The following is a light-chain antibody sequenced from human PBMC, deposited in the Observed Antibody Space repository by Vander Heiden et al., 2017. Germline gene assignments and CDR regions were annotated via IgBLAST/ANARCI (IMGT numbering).Light chain of an antibody. V-gene: IGKV4-1*01. J-gene: IGKJ4*01. CDR1: QSVLYSSNNKNY. CDR2: WAS. CDR3: QQDDSTPLT. Sequence: DIVMTQSPDSLAVSLGERATINCKSSQSVLYSSNNKNYLALYQQKPGQPPKLLIYWASTRESGVPDRFSGSGSGTDFTLTISSLQAEDVAVYYCQQDDSTPLTFGGGTKVEIK.